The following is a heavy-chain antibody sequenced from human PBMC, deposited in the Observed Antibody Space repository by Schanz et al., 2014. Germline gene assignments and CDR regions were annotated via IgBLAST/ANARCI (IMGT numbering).Heavy chain of an antibody. CDR3: AKSLESCPGGRCSRGYFDY. CDR2: ISDSGTCT. CDR1: GFTFSGFW. Sequence: VQLVESGGGLVQPGGSLRLSCAASGFTFSGFWMTWIRQAPGKGLEWLSYISDSGTCTNYADSVKGRFTISRDNFKGALYLQMSSLRAEDTDVYYCAKSLESCPGGRCSRGYFDYWGQGTLVTVSS. D-gene: IGHD2-8*02. J-gene: IGHJ4*02. V-gene: IGHV3-11*05.